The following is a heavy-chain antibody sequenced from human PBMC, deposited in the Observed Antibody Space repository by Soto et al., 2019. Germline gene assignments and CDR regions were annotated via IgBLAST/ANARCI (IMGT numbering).Heavy chain of an antibody. CDR3: TIGSWSGEVFDI. CDR2: IIPMLGVR. J-gene: IGHJ3*02. V-gene: IGHV1-69*02. D-gene: IGHD2-21*01. CDR1: GGTFSTYS. Sequence: QVQLVQSGAEVKKPGSSVKVSCKDSGGTFSTYSMFWVRQAPGQGLEWMGRIIPMLGVRNYAQRFQDRVTSIADKSTATVHMELSSVRSADTALYYCTIGSWSGEVFDIWGQGTMVTVSS.